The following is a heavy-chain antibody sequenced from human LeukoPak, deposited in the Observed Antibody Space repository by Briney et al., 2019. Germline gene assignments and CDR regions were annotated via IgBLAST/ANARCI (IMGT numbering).Heavy chain of an antibody. V-gene: IGHV3-7*01. CDR1: GFTFSTYW. CDR2: IKQDGSEK. CDR3: ARGLLRLVTRGYYYMDV. D-gene: IGHD3-9*01. Sequence: PGGSLRLSCAASGFTFSTYWMGWVRQAPGKGLEWVANIKQDGSEKYYVDSVKGRFTISKDNAKNSLYLQMNSLRAEDTAIYYCARGLLRLVTRGYYYMDVWGKGTTVTVSS. J-gene: IGHJ6*03.